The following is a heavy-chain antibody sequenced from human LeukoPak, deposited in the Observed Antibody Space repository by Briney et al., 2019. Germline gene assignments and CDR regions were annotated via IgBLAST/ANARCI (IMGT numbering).Heavy chain of an antibody. CDR3: ARHTLTPYGMEV. J-gene: IGHJ6*02. Sequence: SETLSLACTVSGGSISSSSYYWGWIRQPPGKGLEWIGRIYYRGSTYYNPSLKSRVTISVDTSKTQFSLKLSSVPAADTAVYYCARHTLTPYGMEVWGQGTTVTVSS. V-gene: IGHV4-39*01. CDR1: GGSISSSSYY. CDR2: IYYRGST.